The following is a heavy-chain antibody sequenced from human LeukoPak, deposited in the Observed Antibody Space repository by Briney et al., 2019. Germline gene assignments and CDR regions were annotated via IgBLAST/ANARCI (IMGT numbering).Heavy chain of an antibody. J-gene: IGHJ4*02. CDR3: ARERGMQLWFWPRD. CDR1: GFTFSSYA. Sequence: AGGSLRLSCAASGFTFSSYAMSWVRQAPGKGLEWVSAISGSGGSTYYADSVKGRFTISRDNPKNTLYLQMNSLRAEDTAVYHCARERGMQLWFWPRDWGQGTLVTVSS. V-gene: IGHV3-23*01. D-gene: IGHD5-18*01. CDR2: ISGSGGST.